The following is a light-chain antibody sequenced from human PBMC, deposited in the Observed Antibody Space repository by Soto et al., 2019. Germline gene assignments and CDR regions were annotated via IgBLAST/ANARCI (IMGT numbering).Light chain of an antibody. V-gene: IGLV1-40*01. CDR2: GNS. Sequence: SVLTQPPSVSGAPGQRVTISCTGSGSNIGAGYDVHWYQQLPGTAPKLLIYGNSNRPSGVPDRFSGSKSGTSASLAITGLQAEDEADYYCQSYDSSLRGHVVFGGGTKRTVL. J-gene: IGLJ2*01. CDR1: GSNIGAGYD. CDR3: QSYDSSLRGHVV.